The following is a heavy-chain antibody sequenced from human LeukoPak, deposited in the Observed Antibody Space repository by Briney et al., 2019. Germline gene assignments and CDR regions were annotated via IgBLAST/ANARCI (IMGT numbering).Heavy chain of an antibody. Sequence: SETLSLTCTVSGGSISYYYWSWIRQPPGKGLEWIGYIYYSGSTTYNPSLKSRVTISVDTSKNQFSLKLSSVTAADTAVYYCARDKDYFDSGGAFDIWGQGTMVTVSS. J-gene: IGHJ3*02. V-gene: IGHV4-59*01. CDR2: IYYSGST. CDR3: ARDKDYFDSGGAFDI. CDR1: GGSISYYY. D-gene: IGHD3-22*01.